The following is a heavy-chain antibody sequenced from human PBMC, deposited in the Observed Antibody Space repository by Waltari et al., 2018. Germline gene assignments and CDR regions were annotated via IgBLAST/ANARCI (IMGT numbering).Heavy chain of an antibody. Sequence: QVQLQESGPGLVKPSQTLSLTCTVSGGSISSGSYYWSWIRQPAGKGLEWIGRIYTSGSTNHNPSLKSRVTISVDTSKNQFSLKLSSVTAADTAVYYCAAKDGITICGVAQPSYYGMDVWGQGTTVTVSS. D-gene: IGHD3-3*01. CDR3: AAKDGITICGVAQPSYYGMDV. CDR2: IYTSGST. V-gene: IGHV4-61*02. J-gene: IGHJ6*02. CDR1: GGSISSGSYY.